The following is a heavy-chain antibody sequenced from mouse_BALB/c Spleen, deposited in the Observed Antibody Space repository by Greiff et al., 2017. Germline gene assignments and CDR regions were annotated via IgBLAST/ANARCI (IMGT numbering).Heavy chain of an antibody. CDR1: GFTFSSFG. CDR3: ARALRY. J-gene: IGHJ3*01. D-gene: IGHD1-1*01. CDR2: ISSGSSTI. V-gene: IGHV5-17*02. Sequence: EVKLMESGGGLVQPGGSRKLSCAASGFTFSSFGMHWVRQAPEKGLEWVAYISSGSSTIYYADTVKGRFTISRDNPKNTLFLQMTSLRSEDTAMYYCARALRYWGQGTLVTVSA.